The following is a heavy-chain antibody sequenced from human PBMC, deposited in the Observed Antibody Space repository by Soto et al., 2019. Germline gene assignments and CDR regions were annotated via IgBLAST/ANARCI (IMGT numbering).Heavy chain of an antibody. CDR2: ISGSGGST. CDR1: GLTVSGGA. D-gene: IGHD6-6*01. CDR3: AKLNSYPSSEP. J-gene: IGHJ4*02. Sequence: GAQRVSSASAGLTVSGGAMSLVRQAPGKGLEWVSAISGSGGSTYYADSVKGRFTISRDNSKNTLYLQMNSLRAEDTAVYYCAKLNSYPSSEPWGQGTVVTVSS. V-gene: IGHV3-23*01.